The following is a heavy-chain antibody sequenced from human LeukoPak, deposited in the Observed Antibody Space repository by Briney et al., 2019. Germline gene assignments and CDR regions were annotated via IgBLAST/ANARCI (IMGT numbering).Heavy chain of an antibody. Sequence: SETLSLTCTVSGGSISSYYWSWIRQPPGKGLEWIGYISYSGNTNYNPSLKSRVTISLDTSKKQFSLKLSSVTAADTAVYYCARAYHSSWYLNWFDPWGQGTLVTVSS. J-gene: IGHJ5*02. CDR2: ISYSGNT. CDR1: GGSISSYY. D-gene: IGHD6-13*01. V-gene: IGHV4-59*08. CDR3: ARAYHSSWYLNWFDP.